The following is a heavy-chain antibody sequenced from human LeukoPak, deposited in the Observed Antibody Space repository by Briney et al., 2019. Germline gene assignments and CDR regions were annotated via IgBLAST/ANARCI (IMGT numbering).Heavy chain of an antibody. CDR3: VREGFYFFDF. Sequence: GGSLRLSCAASGFTFTNNFMSWVRQVPGKGLEWVANIKQDGSETAYADSVRGRFTIFRDNAKDSVYLQMNSLRAEDSATYYCVREGFYFFDFWGQGTLVTVSS. CDR1: GFTFTNNF. V-gene: IGHV3-7*01. CDR2: IKQDGSET. J-gene: IGHJ4*01.